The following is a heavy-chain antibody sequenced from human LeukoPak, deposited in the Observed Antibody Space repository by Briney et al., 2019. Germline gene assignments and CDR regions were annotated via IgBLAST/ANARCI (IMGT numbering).Heavy chain of an antibody. J-gene: IGHJ4*02. CDR1: GYTFTGYY. Sequence: ASVKVSCKASGYTFTGYYMHWVRQAPGQGLEWMGIINPSGGSTSYAQKFQGRVTMTRDMSTSTVYMELSSLRSEDTAVYYCARGPIYASSGYYVDYWGQGTLVTVSS. V-gene: IGHV1-46*01. CDR2: INPSGGST. CDR3: ARGPIYASSGYYVDY. D-gene: IGHD3-22*01.